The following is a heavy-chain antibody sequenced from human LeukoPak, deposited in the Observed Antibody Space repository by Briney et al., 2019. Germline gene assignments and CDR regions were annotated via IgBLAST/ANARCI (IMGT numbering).Heavy chain of an antibody. CDR1: GYTFTGYY. D-gene: IGHD2-15*01. V-gene: IGHV1-2*02. CDR3: ARGDSTEYFQH. Sequence: GGSVKVSCKASGYTFTGYYIHWVRQAPGQGPEWMGWIRPNSGGTNYEQKFQGRVTMTRDTSISTAYMELSRLRSDDTAVYYCARGDSTEYFQHWGQGTLVTVSS. CDR2: IRPNSGGT. J-gene: IGHJ1*01.